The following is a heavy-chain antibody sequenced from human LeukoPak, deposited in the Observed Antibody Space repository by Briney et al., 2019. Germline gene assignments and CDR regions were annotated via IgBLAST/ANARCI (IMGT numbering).Heavy chain of an antibody. CDR2: IWYDGSNK. CDR1: GFTFSSYG. D-gene: IGHD3-3*01. Sequence: GGSLRLSCAASGFTFSSYGMHWVRQAPGKGLEWVAGIWYDGSNKYYADSVKGRFTISRDNPKNTLYLQMNSLRAEDTAVYYCARENYDFWSGYYRLYNWFDPWGQGTLVTVSS. J-gene: IGHJ5*02. V-gene: IGHV3-33*01. CDR3: ARENYDFWSGYYRLYNWFDP.